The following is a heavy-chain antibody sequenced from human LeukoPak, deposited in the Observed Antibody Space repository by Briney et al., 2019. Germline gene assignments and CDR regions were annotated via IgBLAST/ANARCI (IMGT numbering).Heavy chain of an antibody. D-gene: IGHD1-26*01. CDR3: ARDSGSGNNDY. Sequence: ASVKVSCKASGGTFSSYAISWVRQAPGQGLEWMGWISAGNGNTKYSQNFQGRVTFISNTSATTAFMELGSLRSEDAAVYYCARDSGSGNNDYWGQGTLVAVSS. J-gene: IGHJ4*02. V-gene: IGHV1-3*01. CDR1: GGTFSSYA. CDR2: ISAGNGNT.